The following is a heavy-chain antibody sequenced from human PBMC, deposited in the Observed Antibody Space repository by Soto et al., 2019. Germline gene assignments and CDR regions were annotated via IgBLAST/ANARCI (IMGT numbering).Heavy chain of an antibody. CDR3: AREEGDPDFDI. V-gene: IGHV1-69*04. Sequence: SVKVSCKASGGTFSSYTISWGRQAPGQGLEWMGRIIPILGIANYAQKFQGRVTITADKSTSTAYMELSSLRSEDTAVYYCAREEGDPDFDIWGQGTMVTVSS. CDR2: IIPILGIA. CDR1: GGTFSSYT. J-gene: IGHJ3*02.